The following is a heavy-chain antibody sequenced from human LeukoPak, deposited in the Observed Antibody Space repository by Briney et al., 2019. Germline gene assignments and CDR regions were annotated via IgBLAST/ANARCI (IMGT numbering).Heavy chain of an antibody. CDR1: GFTFSSYW. J-gene: IGHJ2*01. CDR2: IRQDGSEK. V-gene: IGHV3-7*01. D-gene: IGHD5-18*01. Sequence: GGSLRLSCAASGFTFSSYWMSWVRQAPGKGLEWVANIRQDGSEKYYVDSVKGRFTISRDNAKNSLYLQMNSLRAEDTAVYYCARVDTAIFDWYFDLWGRGTLVTVSS. CDR3: ARVDTAIFDWYFDL.